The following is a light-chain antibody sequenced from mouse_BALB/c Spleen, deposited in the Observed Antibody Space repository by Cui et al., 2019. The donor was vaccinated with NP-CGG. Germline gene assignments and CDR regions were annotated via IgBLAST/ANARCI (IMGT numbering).Light chain of an antibody. J-gene: IGLJ1*01. Sequence: QAVVTQESALTTSPGETVTLTCRSSYGVVTTSNYANWVQEKPDHLFTGLIGGTNNRAPGVPARFSGSLIGDKAALTITGAQTEDEAIYFCALWYSNHWVFGGGTKLTVL. CDR3: ALWYSNHWV. V-gene: IGLV1*01. CDR1: YGVVTTSNY. CDR2: GTN.